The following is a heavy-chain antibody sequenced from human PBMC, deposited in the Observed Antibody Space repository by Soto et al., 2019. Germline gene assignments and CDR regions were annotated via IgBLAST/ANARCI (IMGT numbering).Heavy chain of an antibody. CDR1: GGSISSYY. D-gene: IGHD2-2*01. V-gene: IGHV4-59*01. CDR3: ARVKYQLLSEFDY. CDR2: IYYSGST. Sequence: SETLSLTCTVSGGSISSYYWSWIRQPPGKGLEWIGYIYYSGSTNYNPSLKSRVTISVDTSKNQFSLKLSSVTAADTAVYYRARVKYQLLSEFDYWGQGTLVTVSS. J-gene: IGHJ4*02.